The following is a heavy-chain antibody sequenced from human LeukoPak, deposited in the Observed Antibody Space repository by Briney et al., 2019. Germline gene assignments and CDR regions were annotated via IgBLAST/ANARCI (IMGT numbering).Heavy chain of an antibody. CDR3: ARALQYYDFWSGYQTGYYGMDV. CDR1: GFTFSSYW. Sequence: GGSLRLSCAASGFTFSSYWMSRVRQAPGKGLGRVANIRQDGSEKYYVDTVKGRFTISRDNAKNSLYLQMNSLRAEDTAVYYCARALQYYDFWSGYQTGYYGMDVWGQGTTVTVSS. V-gene: IGHV3-7*01. CDR2: IRQDGSEK. J-gene: IGHJ6*02. D-gene: IGHD3-3*01.